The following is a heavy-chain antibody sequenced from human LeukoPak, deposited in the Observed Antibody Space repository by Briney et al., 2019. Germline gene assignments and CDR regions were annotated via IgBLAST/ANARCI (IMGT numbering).Heavy chain of an antibody. CDR2: LYHSGST. CDR3: AIPYYYGSGSWLY. D-gene: IGHD3-10*01. CDR1: GGPISSSSYY. J-gene: IGHJ4*02. V-gene: IGHV4-39*01. Sequence: PSETLSLTCTVSGGPISSSSYYWGWIRQPPGKGLEWIGSLYHSGSTFYNPSPKSRVTISVDTSKNQFSLKLNSVTAADTAVYYCAIPYYYGSGSWLYWGQGTLVTVSS.